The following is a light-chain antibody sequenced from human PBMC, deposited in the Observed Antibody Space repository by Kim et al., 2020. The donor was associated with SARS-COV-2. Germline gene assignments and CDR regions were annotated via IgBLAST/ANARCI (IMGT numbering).Light chain of an antibody. J-gene: IGKJ4*01. CDR3: QQSYRVPLT. Sequence: ITNNLHWYQQKAGRAPQLLIYGALTLQSGVPSRFSARGYGTVFALTISSLQPEDSATYYCQQSYRVPLTFGGGTKLEI. V-gene: IGKV1-39*01. CDR1: ITNN. CDR2: GAL.